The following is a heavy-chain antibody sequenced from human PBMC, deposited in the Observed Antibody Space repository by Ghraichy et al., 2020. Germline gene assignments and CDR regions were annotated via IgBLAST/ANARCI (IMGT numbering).Heavy chain of an antibody. CDR1: GFTFSSNA. Sequence: GGSLRLSCAASGFTFSSNAMSWVRKAQGKGLECAQAISGNGGITYYVDSVRGRFTISRDNSKNTVFLQMNNLRAEYTAVYHCAKTGTLITYQFNMDVWGQGTTVTVS. J-gene: IGHJ6*02. CDR2: ISGNGGIT. D-gene: IGHD2-2*01. CDR3: AKTGTLITYQFNMDV. V-gene: IGHV3-23*01.